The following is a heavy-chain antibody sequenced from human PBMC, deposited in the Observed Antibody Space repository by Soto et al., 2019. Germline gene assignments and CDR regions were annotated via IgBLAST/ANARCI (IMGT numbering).Heavy chain of an antibody. CDR1: GYTFTSYG. CDR2: ISAYNGNT. Sequence: ASVKVSCKASGYTFTSYGISWVRQAPGQGLEWMGWISAYNGNTNYAQKLQGRVTMTTDTSTSTAYMELRSLRSDDTAVYYCARGNYYDSLDYYYGMDVWGQGTTVTV. V-gene: IGHV1-18*01. J-gene: IGHJ6*02. CDR3: ARGNYYDSLDYYYGMDV. D-gene: IGHD3-22*01.